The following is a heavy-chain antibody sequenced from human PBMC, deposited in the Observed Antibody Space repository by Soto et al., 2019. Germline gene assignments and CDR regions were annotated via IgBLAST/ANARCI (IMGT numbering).Heavy chain of an antibody. D-gene: IGHD2-8*01. J-gene: IGHJ4*02. CDR2: MNPNNNNT. CDR3: ARGPHPYFNDY. CDR1: GYTFTSYD. V-gene: IGHV1-8*01. Sequence: QVQLVQSGAEVKKPGASVKVSCKASGYTFTSYDINWVRQATGQGLEWMGWMNPNNNNTGYAQKFQGRGTITRNTSISTAYMELSSLGSEGTAVYYCARGPHPYFNDYWGQGTLVTVSS.